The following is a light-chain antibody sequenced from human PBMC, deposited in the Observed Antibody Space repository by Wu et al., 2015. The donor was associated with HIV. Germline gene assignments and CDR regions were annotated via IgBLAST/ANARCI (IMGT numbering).Light chain of an antibody. V-gene: IGKV1-5*03. J-gene: IGKJ1*01. CDR2: RTS. CDR3: QQYITRWT. CDR1: QDITTS. Sequence: DIQLTQSPSTLPASVGDRVTITCRASQDITTSLAWYQQKPGGAPKLLMYRTSKLDSGVPSRFSGSGSGTEFSLTITSLQPDDFATYYCQQYITRWTFGQGTRVEIK.